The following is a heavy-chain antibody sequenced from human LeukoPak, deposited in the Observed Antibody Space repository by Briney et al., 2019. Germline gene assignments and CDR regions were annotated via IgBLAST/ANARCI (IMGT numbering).Heavy chain of an antibody. Sequence: PGGSLRLSCEASGFSFSTYAMSWVRQAPGRGLEWASGIVGGGGSTYYADSVKGRFTISRDNSKNMLYLQMNSLRAEDTAVYYCAKDLGRDYWGQGTLVTVSS. V-gene: IGHV3-23*01. CDR1: GFSFSTYA. CDR3: AKDLGRDY. J-gene: IGHJ4*02. D-gene: IGHD3-16*01. CDR2: IVGGGGST.